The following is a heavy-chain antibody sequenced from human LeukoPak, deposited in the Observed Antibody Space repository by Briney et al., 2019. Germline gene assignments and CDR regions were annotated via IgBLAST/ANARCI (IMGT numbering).Heavy chain of an antibody. J-gene: IGHJ4*02. CDR3: ARVWQDYSGVDY. CDR2: ISSSSSYI. D-gene: IGHD2-21*01. Sequence: GGSLRLSCAASGFTFSSYSMNWVRQAPGKGLEWVSSISSSSSYIYYADSVKGRFTISRDNAKSSLYLQMNSLRDEDTAVYYCARVWQDYSGVDYWGQGTLVTVSS. CDR1: GFTFSSYS. V-gene: IGHV3-21*01.